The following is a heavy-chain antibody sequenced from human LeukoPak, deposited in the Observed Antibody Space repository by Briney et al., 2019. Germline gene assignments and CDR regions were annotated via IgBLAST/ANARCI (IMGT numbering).Heavy chain of an antibody. J-gene: IGHJ3*02. V-gene: IGHV1-3*03. CDR3: GRLYSSGWNGGLGEAFDI. CDR2: ITAANGYT. D-gene: IGHD6-19*01. Sequence: ASVKVSCKASGYTFTNYAIHWVRQAPGQRLEWMGWITAANGYTIYSQEFQGRVTITRDTSASIAYMELSSLRSEDTAVYYCGRLYSSGWNGGLGEAFDIWGQGTVVIVSS. CDR1: GYTFTNYA.